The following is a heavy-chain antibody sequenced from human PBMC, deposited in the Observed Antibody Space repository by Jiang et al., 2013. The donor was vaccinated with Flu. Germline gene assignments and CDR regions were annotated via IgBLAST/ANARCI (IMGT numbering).Heavy chain of an antibody. Sequence: SSYYWSWIRQPPGKGLEWIGYIYYSGSTNYNPSLKSRVTISVDTSKNQFSLKLSSVTAADTAVYYCARDLGGSGYSFFDYWGQGTLVTVSS. CDR1: SSYY. J-gene: IGHJ4*02. D-gene: IGHD3-22*01. V-gene: IGHV4-59*01. CDR2: IYYSGST. CDR3: ARDLGGSGYSFFDY.